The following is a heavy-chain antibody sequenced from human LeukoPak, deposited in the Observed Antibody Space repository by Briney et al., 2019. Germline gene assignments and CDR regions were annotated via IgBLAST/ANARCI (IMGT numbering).Heavy chain of an antibody. CDR1: GFTFSSYA. CDR3: ARGRIETITYYYYGMDV. D-gene: IGHD5-24*01. Sequence: PGGSLRLSCAASGFTFSSYAMRWVRQAPGKGLEWVAFISYDGSNKYYADSVKGRFTISRDNSKNTLYLQMTSLRAEDTAVYYCARGRIETITYYYYGMDVWGQGTTVTVSS. CDR2: ISYDGSNK. J-gene: IGHJ6*02. V-gene: IGHV3-30*04.